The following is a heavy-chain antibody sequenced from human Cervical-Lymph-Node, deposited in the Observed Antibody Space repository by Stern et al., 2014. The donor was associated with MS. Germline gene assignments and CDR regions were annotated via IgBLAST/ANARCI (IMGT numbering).Heavy chain of an antibody. CDR3: ARLRPQGWYFDL. CDR2: IYGGDSDT. D-gene: IGHD6-25*01. V-gene: IGHV5-51*03. J-gene: IGHJ2*01. Sequence: EVQLVESGAEVKKPGESVRISCKGSGFDYSTYWIGWVRQMPGKGLEWIGLIYGGDSDTTYNPSFQGQVTISADKSITTAYLQWSGLKASDTAMYYGARLRPQGWYFDLWGRGTLVTVSS. CDR1: GFDYSTYW.